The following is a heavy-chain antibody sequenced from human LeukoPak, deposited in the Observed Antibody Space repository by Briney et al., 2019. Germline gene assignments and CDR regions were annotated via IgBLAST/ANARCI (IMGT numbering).Heavy chain of an antibody. CDR1: GGSISSSSYY. CDR3: AEYSYGFFDAFDI. V-gene: IGHV4-39*01. J-gene: IGHJ3*02. CDR2: IYYSGST. D-gene: IGHD5-18*01. Sequence: SETLSLTCTVSGGSISSSSYYWGWIRQPPGKGLEWIGSIYYSGSTYYNPSLKSRVTISVDTSKNQFSLKLSSVTAADTAVYYCAEYSYGFFDAFDIWGQGTMVTVSS.